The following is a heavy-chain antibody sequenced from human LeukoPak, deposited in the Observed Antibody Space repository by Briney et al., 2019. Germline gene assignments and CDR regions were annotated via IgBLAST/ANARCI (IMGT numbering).Heavy chain of an antibody. CDR3: ARDLSFDWFPYYFDY. D-gene: IGHD3-9*01. CDR2: IFYSGNT. CDR1: GGSISSYY. V-gene: IGHV4-39*07. Sequence: SETLSLTCTVSGGSISSYYWSWVRQPPGKGLEWLGSIFYSGNTHYNPSLKSPVTISIDTSKNQFSLKVSSVTAADTAIYYCARDLSFDWFPYYFDYWGQGILVTVSS. J-gene: IGHJ4*02.